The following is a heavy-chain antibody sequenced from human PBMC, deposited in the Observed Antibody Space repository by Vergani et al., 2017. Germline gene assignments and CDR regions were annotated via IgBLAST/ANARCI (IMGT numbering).Heavy chain of an antibody. CDR1: GYSFTSYW. CDR2: IDPSDSYT. D-gene: IGHD2-15*01. CDR3: ARQSGCSGGSCYGWFDP. V-gene: IGHV5-10-1*01. J-gene: IGHJ5*02. Sequence: EVQLVQSGAVVKKPGESLRISCKGSGYSFTSYWISWVRQMPGKGLEWMGRIDPSDSYTNYSPSFQGHVTISADKSISTAYLQWSSLKASDTAMYYCARQSGCSGGSCYGWFDPWGQGTLVTVSS.